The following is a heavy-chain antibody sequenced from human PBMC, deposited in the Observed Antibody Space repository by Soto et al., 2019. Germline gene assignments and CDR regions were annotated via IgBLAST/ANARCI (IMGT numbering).Heavy chain of an antibody. Sequence: GSLRLSCAASGFTFSSYSMHWVRQAPGKGLEWVAVISYDGSNKYYADSVKGRFTISRDNSKNTLYLQMNSLRAEDTAVYYCARDQAGSTVKVVVPPDYWGQGTLVTVS. D-gene: IGHD3-22*01. CDR2: ISYDGSNK. V-gene: IGHV3-30-3*01. CDR3: ARDQAGSTVKVVVPPDY. J-gene: IGHJ4*02. CDR1: GFTFSSYS.